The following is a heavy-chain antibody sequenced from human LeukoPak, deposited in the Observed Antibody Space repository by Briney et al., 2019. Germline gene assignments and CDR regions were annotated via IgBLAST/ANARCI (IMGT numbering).Heavy chain of an antibody. CDR1: GGSISSGGYY. V-gene: IGHV4-31*03. J-gene: IGHJ6*02. Sequence: SETLSLTCTVSGGSISSGGYYWSWIRQHPGKGPEWIGYIYYSGSTYYNPSLKSRVTISVDTSKNQFSLKLSSVTAADTAVYYCARDRLSDSSSWYSHFDYYGMDVWGQGTTVTVSS. D-gene: IGHD6-13*01. CDR3: ARDRLSDSSSWYSHFDYYGMDV. CDR2: IYYSGST.